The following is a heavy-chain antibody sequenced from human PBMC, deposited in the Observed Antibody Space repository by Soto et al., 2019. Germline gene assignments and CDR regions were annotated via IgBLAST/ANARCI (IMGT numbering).Heavy chain of an antibody. CDR1: GFTFSSYG. D-gene: IGHD2-8*01. CDR2: ISYDGSNK. CDR3: AKDSFYQLLMVYAHLDY. J-gene: IGHJ4*02. Sequence: GGSLRLSCAASGFTFSSYGMHWVRQAPGKGLEWVAVISYDGSNKYYADSVKGRFTISRDNSKNTLYLQMNSLRAEDTAVYYCAKDSFYQLLMVYAHLDYWGQGTLVTVSS. V-gene: IGHV3-30*18.